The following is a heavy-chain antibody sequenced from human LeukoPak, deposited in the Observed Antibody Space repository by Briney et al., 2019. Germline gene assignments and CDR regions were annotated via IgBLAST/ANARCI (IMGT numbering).Heavy chain of an antibody. J-gene: IGHJ4*02. CDR2: IRSKAYGGTT. D-gene: IGHD1-26*01. CDR3: TRVEVGATTEYFDY. V-gene: IGHV3-49*04. CDR1: GFTFGDYA. Sequence: PGGSLRLSCTASGFTFGDYAMSWVRQAPGKGLEWVGFIRSKAYGGTTEYAASVKGRFTISRDDSKSIAYLQMNSLKTEDTAVYYCTRVEVGATTEYFDYWGQGTLVTVSS.